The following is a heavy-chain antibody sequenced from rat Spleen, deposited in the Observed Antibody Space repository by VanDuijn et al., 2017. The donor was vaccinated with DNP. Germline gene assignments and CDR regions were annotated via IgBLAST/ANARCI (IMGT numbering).Heavy chain of an antibody. Sequence: EVQLVESGGGLVQPGRSMKLSCAALGFTFSNYYMAWVRQAPTKGLEWVASISTGGGNTYYRDSVKGRFTISRDNAKSTLYLQMDSLRSEDTATYYCARHDYPGIRPFAYWGQGTLVTVSS. CDR3: ARHDYPGIRPFAY. J-gene: IGHJ3*01. CDR2: ISTGGGNT. D-gene: IGHD1-4*01. V-gene: IGHV5-25*01. CDR1: GFTFSNYY.